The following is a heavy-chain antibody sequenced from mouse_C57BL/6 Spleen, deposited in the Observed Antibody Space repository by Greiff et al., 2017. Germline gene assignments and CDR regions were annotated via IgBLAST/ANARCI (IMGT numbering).Heavy chain of an antibody. CDR2: INPSTGGT. V-gene: IGHV1-42*01. D-gene: IGHD2-3*01. CDR3: ASPGPIYDGYFAY. J-gene: IGHJ3*01. Sequence: VHVKQSGPELVKPGASVKISCKASGYSFTGYYMNWVKQSPEKSLEWIGEINPSTGGTTYNQKFKAKATLTVDKSSSTAYMQLKSLTSEDSAVYYCASPGPIYDGYFAYWGQGTLVTVSA. CDR1: GYSFTGYY.